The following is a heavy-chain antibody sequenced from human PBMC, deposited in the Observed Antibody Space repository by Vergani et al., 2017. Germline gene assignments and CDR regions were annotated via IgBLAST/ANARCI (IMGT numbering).Heavy chain of an antibody. CDR3: VKDIAASGNYWYFDL. CDR1: GFTFDDYA. V-gene: IGHV3-9*01. J-gene: IGHJ2*01. CDR2: INWNSDSI. Sequence: EVQLVESGGGLVHPGRSLRLSCAASGFTFDDYAMHWVRQAPGKGLEWVSGINWNSDSIAYADSVKGRFTISRDNAKNSLYLQMNSLRAEDTALYYCVKDIAASGNYWYFDLWGRGTLVTVSS. D-gene: IGHD6-13*01.